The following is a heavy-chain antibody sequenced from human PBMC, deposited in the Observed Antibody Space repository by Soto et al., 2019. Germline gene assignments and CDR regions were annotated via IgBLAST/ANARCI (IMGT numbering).Heavy chain of an antibody. D-gene: IGHD1-7*01. Sequence: DVQVVESGGRLVQPGGSLRLSCAASGFTFSNYWLHWVRQTPGKGLVWVSRIKFDGSITNYADSVKGRVTLSRDNAKSTVYLHMDSLSPDDTALYYCARGARNYWYLGYWGQGTLVTVS. J-gene: IGHJ4*02. CDR1: GFTFSNYW. V-gene: IGHV3-74*01. CDR3: ARGARNYWYLGY. CDR2: IKFDGSIT.